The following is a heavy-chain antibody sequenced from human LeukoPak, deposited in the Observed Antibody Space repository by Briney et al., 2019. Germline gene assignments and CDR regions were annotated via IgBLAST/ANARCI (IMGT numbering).Heavy chain of an antibody. Sequence: SETLSLTCTVSGGSISSSSYYWGWIRQPPGKGLEWLGSIYYSGSTYYNPSLKSRVTISVDTSKNQFSLKLSSVTAADTAVYYCARTYYDFWSGYSSWLDPWGQGTLVTVSS. CDR3: ARTYYDFWSGYSSWLDP. CDR1: GGSISSSSYY. J-gene: IGHJ5*02. V-gene: IGHV4-39*01. D-gene: IGHD3-3*01. CDR2: IYYSGST.